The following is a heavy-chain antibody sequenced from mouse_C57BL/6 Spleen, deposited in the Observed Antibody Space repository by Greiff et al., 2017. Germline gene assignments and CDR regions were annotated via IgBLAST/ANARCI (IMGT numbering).Heavy chain of an antibody. J-gene: IGHJ3*01. CDR1: GYTFTSYW. V-gene: IGHV1-55*01. CDR3: ARRAGATAQAAWFAY. CDR2: IYPGSGST. Sequence: QVQLQQPGAELVKPGASVKMSCKASGYTFTSYWITWVKQRPGQGLEWIGDIYPGSGSTNYNEKFKSKATLTVDTSSSTAYMQLSSLTSEDSAVYYCARRAGATAQAAWFAYWGQGTLVTVSA. D-gene: IGHD3-2*02.